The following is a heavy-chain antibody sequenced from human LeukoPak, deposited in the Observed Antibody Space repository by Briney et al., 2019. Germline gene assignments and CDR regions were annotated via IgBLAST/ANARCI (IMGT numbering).Heavy chain of an antibody. CDR1: GFTFSSYW. D-gene: IGHD3-22*01. CDR2: IKQDGSEK. V-gene: IGHV3-7*01. J-gene: IGHJ1*01. CDR3: ARAYYDSSGYFQPAEYFQH. Sequence: GGSLRLSCAASGFTFSSYWMSWVRQAPGKGLEWVANIKQDGSEKYYVDSVKGRFTISRDNAKNSLYLQMNSLRAEDTAVYYCARAYYDSSGYFQPAEYFQHWGQGTLVTVSS.